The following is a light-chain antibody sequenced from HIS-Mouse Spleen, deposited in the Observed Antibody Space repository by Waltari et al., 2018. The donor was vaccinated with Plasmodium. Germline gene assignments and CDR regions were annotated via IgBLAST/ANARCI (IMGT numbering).Light chain of an antibody. Sequence: VLTQSPGTLSLSPGERATLSCRASPRVSSSYLAWYQQKPGQAPRLLIYGASSRATGIPDRFSGSGSGTDFTLTISRLEPEDFAVYYCQQYGSSPPYTFGQGTKLEIK. CDR1: PRVSSSY. CDR2: GAS. CDR3: QQYGSSPPYT. V-gene: IGKV3-20*01. J-gene: IGKJ2*01.